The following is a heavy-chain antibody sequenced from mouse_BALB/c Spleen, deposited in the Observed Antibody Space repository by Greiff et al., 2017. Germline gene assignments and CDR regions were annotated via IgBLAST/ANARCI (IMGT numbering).Heavy chain of an antibody. V-gene: IGHV14-4*02. CDR1: GFNIKDYY. CDR2: IDPENGDT. CDR3: NGAGGSSSFAY. Sequence: VHVKQSGAELVRSGASVKLSCTASGFNIKDYYMHWVKQRPEQGLEWIGWIDPENGDTEYAPKFQGKATMTADTSSNTAYLQLSSLTSEDTAVYYCNGAGGSSSFAYWGQGTLVTVSA. J-gene: IGHJ3*01. D-gene: IGHD1-1*01.